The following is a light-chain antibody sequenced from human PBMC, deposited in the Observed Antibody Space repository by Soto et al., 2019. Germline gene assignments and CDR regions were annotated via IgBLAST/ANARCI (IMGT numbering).Light chain of an antibody. Sequence: QSVLTEPASVSGSPGQSITISCTGSNNDIGYYNYVSWYQQHPNRAPKVIIFEVNIRPSGVSDRFFGSKFGNTASLTISDLRPEDEADYYCASYTSGSTRVVLGGGTKLTVL. CDR1: NNDIGYYNY. CDR2: EVN. J-gene: IGLJ3*02. CDR3: ASYTSGSTRVV. V-gene: IGLV2-14*01.